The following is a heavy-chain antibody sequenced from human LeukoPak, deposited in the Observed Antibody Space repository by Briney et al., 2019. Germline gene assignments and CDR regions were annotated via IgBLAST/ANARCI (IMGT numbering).Heavy chain of an antibody. CDR2: ISSSSSYI. Sequence: GGFLRLSCAASGFTFSSYAMNWVRQAPGKGLEWVSSISSSSSYIYYADSVKGRFTISRDNARNSLYLQMNSLRAEDTAEYYCTSLAAGRDYWGQGTLVTVSS. CDR1: GFTFSSYA. CDR3: TSLAAGRDY. D-gene: IGHD6-13*01. V-gene: IGHV3-21*01. J-gene: IGHJ4*02.